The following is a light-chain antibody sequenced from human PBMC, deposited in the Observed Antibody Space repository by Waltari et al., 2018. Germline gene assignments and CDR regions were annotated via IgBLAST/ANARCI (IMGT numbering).Light chain of an antibody. CDR2: DAS. CDR1: QSISSK. J-gene: IGKJ4*01. V-gene: IGKV3-15*01. Sequence: EIVMTPPPGTLSVSPGDRATLSCRASQSISSKLAWYQQRPGQAPRLLMYDASTRATGVPASFSGSGSGTEFTLTISSLQSEDFAVYYCQQYDKWPLTFGGGTKVEIK. CDR3: QQYDKWPLT.